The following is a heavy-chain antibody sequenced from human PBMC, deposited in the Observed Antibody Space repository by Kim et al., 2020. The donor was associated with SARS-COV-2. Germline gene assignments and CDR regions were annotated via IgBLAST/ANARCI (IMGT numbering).Heavy chain of an antibody. J-gene: IGHJ4*02. V-gene: IGHV3-23*01. CDR2: ISGSGGAT. Sequence: GGSLRLSCAASGFTFSSYAMSWARQAPGKGLEWVSRISGSGGATYYADSVKGRFTISRDDSKNTLYLQMNSLRAEDTAVYYCAKKRGKIGVAGTEFDNWGQGTLVTVSS. D-gene: IGHD6-19*01. CDR3: AKKRGKIGVAGTEFDN. CDR1: GFTFSSYA.